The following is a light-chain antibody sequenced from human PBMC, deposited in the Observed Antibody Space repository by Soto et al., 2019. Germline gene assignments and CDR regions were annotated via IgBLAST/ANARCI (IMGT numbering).Light chain of an antibody. Sequence: DIVMTQSPLSLPVTPGAPASISCRSSQSLLHSNGYNFLDWYLQKPGQSPQLLIHLGSNRASGVPDRFSGSGSGTDFTLRISRVEAEDVGVYYCIQALQTPPYTFGQGTKVEIK. CDR3: IQALQTPPYT. CDR1: QSLLHSNGYNF. J-gene: IGKJ2*01. CDR2: LGS. V-gene: IGKV2-28*01.